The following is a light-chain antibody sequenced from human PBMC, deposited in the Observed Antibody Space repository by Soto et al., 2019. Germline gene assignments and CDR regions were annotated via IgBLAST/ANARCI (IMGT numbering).Light chain of an antibody. J-gene: IGKJ4*01. V-gene: IGKV3-11*01. CDR3: QLRSSWPLT. Sequence: VLTQSPATLSLSPGERATLSCRSSQRITTYLAWYQQKPGQAPRLLIYDASNRATGIPARFSGSGSGTDFTLTISGLEPEDFAFYYFQLRSSWPLTFGGGTKVDNK. CDR2: DAS. CDR1: QRITTY.